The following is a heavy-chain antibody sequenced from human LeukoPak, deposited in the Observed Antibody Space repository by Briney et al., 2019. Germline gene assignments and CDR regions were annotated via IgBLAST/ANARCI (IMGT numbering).Heavy chain of an antibody. Sequence: GGSLRLSCAASGFTFSGYWMSWVRQAPGKGLEWVANIKQDGSEKYYVDSVKGRFTISRDNAKNSLYLQMNSLRAEDTAVYYCARVGSYGYGSYKDYWGQGTLVTVSS. V-gene: IGHV3-7*01. CDR1: GFTFSGYW. CDR2: IKQDGSEK. D-gene: IGHD5-18*01. J-gene: IGHJ4*02. CDR3: ARVGSYGYGSYKDY.